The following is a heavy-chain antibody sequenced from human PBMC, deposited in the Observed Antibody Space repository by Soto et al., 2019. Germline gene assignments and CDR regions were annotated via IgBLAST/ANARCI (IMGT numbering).Heavy chain of an antibody. CDR3: AKDMRPDGVWDFDY. CDR2: ISAYNGNT. CDR1: GYTFTSYG. V-gene: IGHV1-18*01. D-gene: IGHD4-17*01. Sequence: GASVKVSCKASGYTFTSYGISWVRQAPGQGLEWMGWISAYNGNTNYAQKLQGRVTMTTDTSTSTAYMELRSLRSDDTAVYYCAKDMRPDGVWDFDYWGQGTLVTVSS. J-gene: IGHJ4*02.